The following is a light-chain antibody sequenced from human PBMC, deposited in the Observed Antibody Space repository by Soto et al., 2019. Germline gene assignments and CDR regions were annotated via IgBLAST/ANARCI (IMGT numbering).Light chain of an antibody. Sequence: QSSLTQPPSASGSPGQSVTISCTGTSSDVGAYNYVSWYQQHPGKAPKLLIYEVNKRPSGVPDRFSGSKSGNTASLTVSGLQAEDEADYYCTSYAGNKHIGLGNGTKVTVL. V-gene: IGLV2-8*01. J-gene: IGLJ1*01. CDR2: EVN. CDR1: SSDVGAYNY. CDR3: TSYAGNKHIG.